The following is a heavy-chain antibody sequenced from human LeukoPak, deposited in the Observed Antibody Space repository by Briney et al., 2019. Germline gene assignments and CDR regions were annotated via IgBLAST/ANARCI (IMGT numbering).Heavy chain of an antibody. Sequence: ASVKVSCKASGYTLSTYYVHWVRQAPGQGLEWMGIIRPRGGDTIHAQKFQGRVTVTRDMSTSTVSLELNSLRSEDTAVYYCARARYGGDQIDHWGQGILVTVTS. J-gene: IGHJ5*02. D-gene: IGHD2-21*02. CDR1: GYTLSTYY. CDR3: ARARYGGDQIDH. V-gene: IGHV1-46*01. CDR2: IRPRGGDT.